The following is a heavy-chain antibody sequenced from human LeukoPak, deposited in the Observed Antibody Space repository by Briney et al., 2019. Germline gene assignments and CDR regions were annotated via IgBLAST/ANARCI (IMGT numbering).Heavy chain of an antibody. Sequence: KTSETLSLTCIVSGGSISSDSHYWGWIRQPPGKGLQWIGTMYYSGNTYYNPSLKSRVTISVDASKNQFSLRLSSVTAADTAVYYCARSIGLWFPFDYWGQGALVAVSS. D-gene: IGHD3-10*01. CDR1: GGSISSDSHY. CDR2: MYYSGNT. J-gene: IGHJ4*02. CDR3: ARSIGLWFPFDY. V-gene: IGHV4-39*01.